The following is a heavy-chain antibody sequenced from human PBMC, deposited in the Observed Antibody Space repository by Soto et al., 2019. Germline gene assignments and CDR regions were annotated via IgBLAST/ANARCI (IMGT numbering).Heavy chain of an antibody. Sequence: SVKVSCKASGGTFSSYAISWVRQAPGQGLEWMGGIIPIFGTANYAQKFQGRVTITADESTSTAYMELSSLRSEDTAVYYCASGVVPAAIGNYYYYGMDVWGQGTTVTVSS. J-gene: IGHJ6*02. V-gene: IGHV1-69*13. D-gene: IGHD2-2*01. CDR3: ASGVVPAAIGNYYYYGMDV. CDR1: GGTFSSYA. CDR2: IIPIFGTA.